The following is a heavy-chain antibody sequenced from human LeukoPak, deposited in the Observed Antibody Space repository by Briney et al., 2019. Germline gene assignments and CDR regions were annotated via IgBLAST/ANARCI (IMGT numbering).Heavy chain of an antibody. Sequence: SETLFLTCTVSGCSISSYYWSWIRQPAGKGLEWFGRIYTSGSTNYNPSLKSRVTMSVDTSKNQFSLKLSSVTAADTAVYYCARDRYYYDSSGYAIDYWGQGTLVTVSS. J-gene: IGHJ4*02. CDR1: GCSISSYY. V-gene: IGHV4-4*07. D-gene: IGHD3-22*01. CDR2: IYTSGST. CDR3: ARDRYYYDSSGYAIDY.